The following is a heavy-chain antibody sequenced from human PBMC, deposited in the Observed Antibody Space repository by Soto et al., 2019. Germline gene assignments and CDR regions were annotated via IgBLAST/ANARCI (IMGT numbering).Heavy chain of an antibody. D-gene: IGHD4-17*01. CDR3: AKTXGXYQXXXYYYXMDX. Sequence: EVQLLESGGGLVQPGGSLRLSCAASGFTFSSYAMSWVRQAPGKGLEWVSAISGSGGSTYYADSVKGRFTISRDNSNNTLDLQMTSRRAEDTXVYYCAKTXGXYQXXXYYYXMDXXXQGTTVTVSS. CDR1: GFTFSSYA. CDR2: ISGSGGST. J-gene: IGHJ6*02. V-gene: IGHV3-23*01.